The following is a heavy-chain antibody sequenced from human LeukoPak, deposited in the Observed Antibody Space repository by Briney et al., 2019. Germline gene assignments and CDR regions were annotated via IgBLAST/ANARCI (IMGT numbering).Heavy chain of an antibody. CDR1: GYSFTSYW. V-gene: IGHV5-51*01. D-gene: IGHD3-22*01. J-gene: IGHJ3*02. CDR2: IYPGDSDT. CDR3: ARQAYGSHFDAFDI. Sequence: GESLKISCKGSGYSFTSYWIGWVRQMPGKGLEWMGIIYPGDSDTRYSPSFQGQVSMSVDKSITTAYLQWSSLKASDTAIYYCARQAYGSHFDAFDIWGQGTMVTVSS.